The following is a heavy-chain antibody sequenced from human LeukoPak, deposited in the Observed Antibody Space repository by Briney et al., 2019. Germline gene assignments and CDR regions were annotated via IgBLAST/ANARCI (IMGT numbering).Heavy chain of an antibody. V-gene: IGHV1-8*01. D-gene: IGHD5-24*01. J-gene: IGHJ4*02. Sequence: ASVTVSCKASGYTFASYDINWVRQATGQGLAWMGWMNPNSGNTGYAQKFQGRATMTSNTSISTAYMELSSLRSEDTAVYYCARPAGGEGYNRPLGYWGQGTLVTVSS. CDR2: MNPNSGNT. CDR3: ARPAGGEGYNRPLGY. CDR1: GYTFASYD.